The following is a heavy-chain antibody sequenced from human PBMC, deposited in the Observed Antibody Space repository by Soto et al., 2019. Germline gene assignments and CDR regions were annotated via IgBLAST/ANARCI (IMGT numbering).Heavy chain of an antibody. CDR2: ISWNSGSI. D-gene: IGHD6-13*01. CDR1: GCTFDDCG. J-gene: IGHJ4*02. Sequence: PGGSLRLSCAASGCTFDDCGMHWVRQAPGKGLGWVSGISWNSGSIGYADSVKGRYTISRDNAKNSLYLQMNSLRAEDTALYYCAKDLLGRIAAAGTYFGYWGQGTLVTVSS. CDR3: AKDLLGRIAAAGTYFGY. V-gene: IGHV3-9*01.